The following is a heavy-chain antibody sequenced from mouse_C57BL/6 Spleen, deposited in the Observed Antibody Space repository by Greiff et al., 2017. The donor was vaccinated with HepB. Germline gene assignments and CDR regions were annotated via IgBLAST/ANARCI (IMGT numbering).Heavy chain of an antibody. CDR3: ARSGLITTVVANWYFDV. D-gene: IGHD1-1*01. Sequence: VQLQQSGAELARPGASVKLSCKASGYTFTSYGISWVKQRTGQGLEWIGEIYPRSGNTYYNEKFKGKATLTADKSSSTVYMELRSLTSEDSAVYFCARSGLITTVVANWYFDVWGTGTTVTVSS. V-gene: IGHV1-81*01. CDR1: GYTFTSYG. CDR2: IYPRSGNT. J-gene: IGHJ1*03.